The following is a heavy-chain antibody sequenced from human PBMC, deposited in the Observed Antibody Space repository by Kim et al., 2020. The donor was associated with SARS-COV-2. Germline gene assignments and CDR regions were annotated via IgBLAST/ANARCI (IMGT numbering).Heavy chain of an antibody. J-gene: IGHJ4*02. D-gene: IGHD3-22*01. Sequence: GGSLRLSCAASGFTFSSDAMSWACQAPGKGLEWVSAISGSGGSTYYADSVKGRVTISRDNSKHKLYLQMNSLRAEDTAVYYCASAGRITRIVVVITTVFDYWGQGTLVTVSS. V-gene: IGHV3-23*01. CDR3: ASAGRITRIVVVITTVFDY. CDR2: ISGSGGST. CDR1: GFTFSSDA.